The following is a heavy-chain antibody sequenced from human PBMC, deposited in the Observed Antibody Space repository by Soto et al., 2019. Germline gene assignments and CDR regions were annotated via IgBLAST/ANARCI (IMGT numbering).Heavy chain of an antibody. CDR1: GGSISSADYY. D-gene: IGHD5-12*01. Sequence: PSETLSLTCTVSGGSISSADYYWGWIRQPPGKGLEWIGSIYYSGSTSYNPSLQSRVTMSVDTSKKQFSLSLSSVPARDTAVYYCASGRWLQLPVYWGQGTPVTVSS. CDR3: ASGRWLQLPVY. V-gene: IGHV4-39*07. J-gene: IGHJ4*02. CDR2: IYYSGST.